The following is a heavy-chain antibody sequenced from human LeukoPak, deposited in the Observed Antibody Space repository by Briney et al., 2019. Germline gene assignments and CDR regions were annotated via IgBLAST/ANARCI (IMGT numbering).Heavy chain of an antibody. CDR1: GYTFTSYG. J-gene: IGHJ4*02. D-gene: IGHD1-26*01. CDR3: ATYTERGWVGAHDY. V-gene: IGHV1-18*01. CDR2: ISAYNGNT. Sequence: GASVKVSCKASGYTFTSYGISWVRQAPGQGLEWMGWISAYNGNTNYAQKLQGRVTMTTDTSTSTAYMELRSLRSDDTAVYYCATYTERGWVGAHDYWGQGTLVTVST.